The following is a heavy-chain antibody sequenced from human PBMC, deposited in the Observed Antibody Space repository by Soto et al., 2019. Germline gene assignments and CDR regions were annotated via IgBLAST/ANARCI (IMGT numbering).Heavy chain of an antibody. J-gene: IGHJ3*02. D-gene: IGHD4-17*01. CDR1: GFTFSSYS. CDR2: ISSSSSYI. CDR3: ARSDEVTTWDAFDI. Sequence: GGSLRLSCAASGFTFSSYSMNWVRQAPGKGLEWVSSISSSSSYIYYADSVKGRFTISRDNAKNSLYLQMNSLRAEDTAVYYCARSDEVTTWDAFDIWGQGTMVTVSS. V-gene: IGHV3-21*01.